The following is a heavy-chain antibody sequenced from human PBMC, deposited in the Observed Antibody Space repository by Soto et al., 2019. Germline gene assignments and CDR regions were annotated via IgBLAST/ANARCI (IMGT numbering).Heavy chain of an antibody. Sequence: ASVKVSCKASGYTFTSYDINWVRQATGQGLEWMGWMNPNSGNTGYAQKFQGRVTMTRNTSISTAYMELSSLRSEDTAVYYCARIGYCSSTSCYTAYYYYGMDVWGQGTTVTVS. CDR3: ARIGYCSSTSCYTAYYYYGMDV. D-gene: IGHD2-2*02. J-gene: IGHJ6*02. CDR2: MNPNSGNT. CDR1: GYTFTSYD. V-gene: IGHV1-8*01.